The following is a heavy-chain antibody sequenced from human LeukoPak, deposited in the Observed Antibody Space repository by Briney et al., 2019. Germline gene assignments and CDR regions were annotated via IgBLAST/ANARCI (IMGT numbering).Heavy chain of an antibody. Sequence: GGSLSLSCAASGFTVSSNYMSWVRQAPGKGLEWVSVIYSGGSTYYADSVKGRFTISRDNSKNTLYLQMNTLRAEDTAVYYCAGIYYGGPTHDAFDIWGQGTMVTVSS. CDR1: GFTVSSNY. CDR2: IYSGGST. D-gene: IGHD3-10*01. V-gene: IGHV3-53*01. J-gene: IGHJ3*02. CDR3: AGIYYGGPTHDAFDI.